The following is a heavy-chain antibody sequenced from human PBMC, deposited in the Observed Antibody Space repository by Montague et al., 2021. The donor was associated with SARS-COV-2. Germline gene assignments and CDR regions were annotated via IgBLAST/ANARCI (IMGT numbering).Heavy chain of an antibody. Sequence: SETLSLTCTVSGGSISSYYWSWIRQPPGKGLEWIGYIYYSGSTNYNPSLKSRVTISLDTSKNQFSLKLNSVTAADTAVYYCARGSYCPDAFDIGGQGTMVTVSS. J-gene: IGHJ3*02. CDR3: ARGSYCPDAFDI. CDR2: IYYSGST. V-gene: IGHV4-59*01. CDR1: GGSISSYY. D-gene: IGHD2-15*01.